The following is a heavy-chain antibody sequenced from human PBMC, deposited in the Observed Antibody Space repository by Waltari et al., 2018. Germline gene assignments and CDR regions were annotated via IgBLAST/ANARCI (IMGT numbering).Heavy chain of an antibody. CDR3: ARVDSSGEPSFDY. Sequence: QVQLQESGPGLVKPSETLSLTCTVSGGSISSYSWSWIRQPPGKGLEWIGYIYYSGSTNYNPSLKSRVNISVDTSKNQFSLKLSSVTAADTAVYYCARVDSSGEPSFDYWGQGTLVTVSS. CDR2: IYYSGST. V-gene: IGHV4-59*01. J-gene: IGHJ4*02. D-gene: IGHD3-22*01. CDR1: GGSISSYS.